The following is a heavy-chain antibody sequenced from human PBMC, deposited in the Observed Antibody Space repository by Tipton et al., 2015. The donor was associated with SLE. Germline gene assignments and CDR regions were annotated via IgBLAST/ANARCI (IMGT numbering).Heavy chain of an antibody. D-gene: IGHD5-12*01. V-gene: IGHV4-31*03. CDR1: GGSISSGGYY. CDR3: ARDEGDSGYAQLNY. Sequence: TLSLTCNVSGGSISSGGYYWSWIRQHPGKGLEWIGYTYYSGSPYYNPSLKSRVTISVDTSKNQFSLKLSSVTAADTAVHYCARDEGDSGYAQLNYWGQGTLVTVSS. J-gene: IGHJ4*02. CDR2: TYYSGSP.